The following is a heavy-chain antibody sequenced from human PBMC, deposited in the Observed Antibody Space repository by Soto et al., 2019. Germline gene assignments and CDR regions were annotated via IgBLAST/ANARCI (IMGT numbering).Heavy chain of an antibody. Sequence: SETLSLTCAVYSGSFSGYYWSWIRQPPGKGREWIGELYQGLSIIYNPSLESRVTISGDSSKNQFSLKLRSVTAADTAVYYCARHGGYYFDYWGQGTLVTVSS. D-gene: IGHD3-16*01. CDR2: LYQGLSI. CDR3: ARHGGYYFDY. CDR1: SGSFSGYY. J-gene: IGHJ4*02. V-gene: IGHV4-34*01.